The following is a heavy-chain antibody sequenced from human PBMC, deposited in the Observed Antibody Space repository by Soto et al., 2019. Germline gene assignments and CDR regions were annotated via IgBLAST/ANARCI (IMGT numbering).Heavy chain of an antibody. CDR1: GYTFTSYD. V-gene: IGHV1-8*01. CDR3: ARGQSGGSGSRGFDY. Sequence: QVQLVRSGAEVKKPGASVKVSCKASGYTFTSYDINWVRLATGQGLEWMAWINPNSGNTGAAQKFQGRLTMTRNTSVSTAYMELSSLRSEDTAVYYCARGQSGGSGSRGFDYWGQGTLVTVSS. D-gene: IGHD3-10*01. CDR2: INPNSGNT. J-gene: IGHJ4*02.